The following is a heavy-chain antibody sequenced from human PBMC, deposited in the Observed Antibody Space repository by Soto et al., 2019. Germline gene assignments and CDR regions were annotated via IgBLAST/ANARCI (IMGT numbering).Heavy chain of an antibody. CDR3: AIGPPISCSGGSCYSLFLGY. V-gene: IGHV1-18*01. J-gene: IGHJ4*02. Sequence: QVQLVQSGAEVKKPGASMKVSCKASGYTLTTYGISWVRQAPGQGLEWMGWISAYNGKNNYAQKFEGRVTMTTGTSTIIDYMELRSMRSDDTAVYYCAIGPPISCSGGSCYSLFLGYWCQVTLVTVSS. D-gene: IGHD2-15*01. CDR1: GYTLTTYG. CDR2: ISAYNGKN.